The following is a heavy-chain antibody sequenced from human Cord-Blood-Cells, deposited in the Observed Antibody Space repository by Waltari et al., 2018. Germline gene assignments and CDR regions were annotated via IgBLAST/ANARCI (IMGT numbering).Heavy chain of an antibody. CDR2: MNPNRWNT. J-gene: IGHJ4*02. CDR3: ARGLMTTVTTSSY. Sequence: QVQLVQSGAEVKKPGASVKVSCKASGYTFTSYDINWVRQATGQGLEWMGWMNPNRWNTGYAPKGQGRVTMTRNTSISTAYMELSSLRSEDTAVYYWARGLMTTVTTSSYWGQGTLVTVSS. CDR1: GYTFTSYD. D-gene: IGHD4-4*01. V-gene: IGHV1-8*01.